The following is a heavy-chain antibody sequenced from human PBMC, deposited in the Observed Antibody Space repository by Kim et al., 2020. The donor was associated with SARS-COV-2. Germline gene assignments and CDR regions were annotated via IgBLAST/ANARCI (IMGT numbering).Heavy chain of an antibody. V-gene: IGHV1-69*01. CDR3: ARNSSRLVAFDI. Sequence: KYAQKFQGRVTITADESTSTAYMELNSLRSGDTALYYCARNSSRLVAFDIWGQGTWVTVSS. J-gene: IGHJ3*02. D-gene: IGHD6-13*01.